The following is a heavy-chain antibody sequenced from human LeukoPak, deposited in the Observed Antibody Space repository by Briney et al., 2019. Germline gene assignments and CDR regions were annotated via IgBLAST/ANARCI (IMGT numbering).Heavy chain of an antibody. Sequence: PGGSLRLSCAASGXTLSCYEMNWVRLAPGKGLGWMSYINRTGNSIYYADSVKGRFTISRDSAKNSLCLQMNSLRAEDTAVYYCAKDVGYFPGDTFDIWGQGTMVTVSS. CDR3: AKDVGYFPGDTFDI. CDR2: INRTGNSI. CDR1: GXTLSCYE. J-gene: IGHJ3*02. V-gene: IGHV3-48*03. D-gene: IGHD3-22*01.